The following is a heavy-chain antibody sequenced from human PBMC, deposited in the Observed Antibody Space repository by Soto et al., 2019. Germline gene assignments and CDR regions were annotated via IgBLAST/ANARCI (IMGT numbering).Heavy chain of an antibody. J-gene: IGHJ4*02. CDR1: GHSLSSGGYY. D-gene: IGHD6-19*01. Sequence: SETLSLTCTVSGHSLSSGGYYWSWIRQHPGKGLEWVGYIYFTGSALYNPSLKSRLAMSLDTSKNQFSLKLGSVTAADTAIYYCARDWGSSGWPNWGPGTLVTVSS. CDR2: IYFTGSA. V-gene: IGHV4-31*03. CDR3: ARDWGSSGWPN.